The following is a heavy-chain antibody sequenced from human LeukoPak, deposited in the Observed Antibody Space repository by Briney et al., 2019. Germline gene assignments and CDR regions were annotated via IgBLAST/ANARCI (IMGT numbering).Heavy chain of an antibody. Sequence: ASVKVSCKAFGYTFTSYGISWVRQAPGQGLEWMGWISAYNGNTNYAQKLQGRVTMTTDTSTSTAYMELRSLRSDDTAVYYCASSPAGYYYYMDVWGKGTTVTVSS. D-gene: IGHD2-15*01. J-gene: IGHJ6*03. V-gene: IGHV1-18*01. CDR3: ASSPAGYYYYMDV. CDR2: ISAYNGNT. CDR1: GYTFTSYG.